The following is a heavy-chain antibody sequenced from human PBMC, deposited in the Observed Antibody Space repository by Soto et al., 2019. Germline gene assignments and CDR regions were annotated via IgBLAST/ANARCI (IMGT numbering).Heavy chain of an antibody. J-gene: IGHJ6*03. CDR3: ARATAVLRFLEWLSSDYYYYYYMDV. CDR1: GYTFTSYD. V-gene: IGHV1-8*01. CDR2: MNPNSGNT. D-gene: IGHD3-3*01. Sequence: ASVKVSCKASGYTFTSYDINWVRQATGQGLEWMGWMNPNSGNTGYAQKFQGRVTMTRNTSISTAYMELSSLRSEDTAVYYCARATAVLRFLEWLSSDYYYYYYMDVWGKGTTVTVSS.